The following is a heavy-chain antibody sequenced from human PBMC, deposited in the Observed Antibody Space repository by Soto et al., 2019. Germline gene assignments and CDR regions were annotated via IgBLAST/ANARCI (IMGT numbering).Heavy chain of an antibody. CDR1: GYTFSDHF. CDR3: ARVAVRGQASYVY. V-gene: IGHV1-2*02. CDR2: INGDSGNT. J-gene: IGHJ4*02. Sequence: GASVKVSCKASGYTFSDHFIHWFRQAPGEGLEWMGWINGDSGNTDYAQKFQGRVTMTRDKSISTVYMELSSLRSDDTAVYYCARVAVRGQASYVYWGQGTLVTVSS. D-gene: IGHD3-16*01.